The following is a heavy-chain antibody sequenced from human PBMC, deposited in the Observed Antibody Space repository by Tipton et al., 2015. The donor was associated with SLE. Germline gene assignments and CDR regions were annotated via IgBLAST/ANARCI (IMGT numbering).Heavy chain of an antibody. Sequence: LRLSCAVSGYSISSGYYWGWIRQPPGKGLEWIGSIYHSGSTYYNPSLKSRVTISVDTSKNQFSLKLSSVTAADTAVYYCATLTTVTTYYYYYMDVWGKGTTVTVSS. J-gene: IGHJ6*03. CDR3: ATLTTVTTYYYYYMDV. CDR2: IYHSGST. D-gene: IGHD4-17*01. V-gene: IGHV4-38-2*01. CDR1: GYSISSGYY.